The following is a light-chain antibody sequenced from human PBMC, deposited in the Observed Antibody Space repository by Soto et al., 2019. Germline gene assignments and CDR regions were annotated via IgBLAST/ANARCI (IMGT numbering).Light chain of an antibody. CDR3: QQYKSYPYT. J-gene: IGKJ2*01. CDR1: QSVSGW. V-gene: IGKV1-5*03. Sequence: DIQMTQSPSPLTASVGDRVTITCRASQSVSGWLAWYQQKAGKAPKLLIYKASTLESAAPSRFRGSGSGTEFTLTISSLQPDDSATYYCQQYKSYPYTFGQGTKVDIK. CDR2: KAS.